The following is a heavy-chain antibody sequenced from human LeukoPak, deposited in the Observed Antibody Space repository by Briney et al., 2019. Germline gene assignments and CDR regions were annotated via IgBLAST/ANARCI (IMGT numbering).Heavy chain of an antibody. Sequence: PSETLSLTCTASGGSISDNYWSWIRQPPGKGLEWVGRIYTSGSTTYNPSFKRRVTMSVNTSKNQFSLKLTSVTAAYTAVYYCARGSNMIVVVDAFDIWGQGTMVTVSS. CDR1: GGSISDNY. CDR3: ARGSNMIVVVDAFDI. V-gene: IGHV4-4*07. D-gene: IGHD3-22*01. J-gene: IGHJ3*02. CDR2: IYTSGST.